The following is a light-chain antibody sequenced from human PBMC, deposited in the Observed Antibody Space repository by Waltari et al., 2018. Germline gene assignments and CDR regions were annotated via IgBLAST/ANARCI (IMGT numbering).Light chain of an antibody. Sequence: EIVMTQSPATPSVSPGERATLSCRASQIVTTNLAWYQQKPGQAPRLLIYGASTRATGIPARFSGSGSGTDFTLTINSLQSEDFAVYFCQQYNDWPPRDTFGQGTKLQIK. CDR3: QQYNDWPPRDT. CDR2: GAS. J-gene: IGKJ2*01. CDR1: QIVTTN. V-gene: IGKV3-15*01.